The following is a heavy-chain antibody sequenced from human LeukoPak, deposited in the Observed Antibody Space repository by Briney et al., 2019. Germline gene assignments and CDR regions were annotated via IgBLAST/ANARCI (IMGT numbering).Heavy chain of an antibody. D-gene: IGHD5-24*01. V-gene: IGHV4-4*07. Sequence: SETLSLTCSVSGGSITTYYWSWIRQTAEKGLEWIGRISTGGSTNYSPFFKGRVSMSTDTSKNQFSLKMTSVTAADTAVYYCARDGKGLYNKGLDFWGQGALVTVSS. CDR2: ISTGGST. J-gene: IGHJ4*02. CDR3: ARDGKGLYNKGLDF. CDR1: GGSITTYY.